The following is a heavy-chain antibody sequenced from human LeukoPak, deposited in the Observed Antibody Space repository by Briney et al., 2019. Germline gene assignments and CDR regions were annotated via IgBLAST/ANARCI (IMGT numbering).Heavy chain of an antibody. D-gene: IGHD5-18*01. CDR2: IIPIFGTA. J-gene: IGHJ3*02. Sequence: ASVKVSCKASGGTFSSYAISWVRQAPGQGLEWMGGIIPIFGTANYAQKFQGRVTITADESTSTAYMELSSLRSEDTAVYYCARDNTAMVPYDAFDIWGQGTMVTVSS. CDR3: ARDNTAMVPYDAFDI. CDR1: GGTFSSYA. V-gene: IGHV1-69*13.